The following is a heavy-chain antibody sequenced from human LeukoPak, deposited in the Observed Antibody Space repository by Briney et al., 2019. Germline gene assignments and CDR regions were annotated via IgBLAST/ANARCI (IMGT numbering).Heavy chain of an antibody. CDR1: GFTFRSYT. D-gene: IGHD3-10*01. Sequence: GGSLRLSCAASGFTFRSYTMSWVRQAPGKGLEWVSSISTSSSYMYYVDSVKGRFTISRDNAKNSLFLHMSSLRAEDTAVYYCARDLEDYQNYGEMSFWGQGTLVTVSA. V-gene: IGHV3-21*01. CDR3: ARDLEDYQNYGEMSF. J-gene: IGHJ4*02. CDR2: ISTSSSYM.